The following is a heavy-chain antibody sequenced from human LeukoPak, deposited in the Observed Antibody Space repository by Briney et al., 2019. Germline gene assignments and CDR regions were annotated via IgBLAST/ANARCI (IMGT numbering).Heavy chain of an antibody. V-gene: IGHV1-69*04. Sequence: SVKVSCEASGGTFSTYAISWVRQASGQGLEWMGRIVPMGDITNYAQRFQGRVTITADKFTRKAYMELSSLRSEDTALYYCARESVRNWLDPWGQGTLVTVAS. CDR3: ARESVRNWLDP. J-gene: IGHJ5*02. CDR1: GGTFSTYA. D-gene: IGHD3-3*01. CDR2: IVPMGDIT.